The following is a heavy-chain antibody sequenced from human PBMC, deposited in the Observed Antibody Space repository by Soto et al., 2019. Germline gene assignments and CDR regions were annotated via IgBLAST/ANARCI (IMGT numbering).Heavy chain of an antibody. D-gene: IGHD4-17*01. J-gene: IGHJ6*03. CDR3: AKAGWDYGDYGGDYYYYYMDV. V-gene: IGHV3-30*18. CDR1: GFTFSSYG. CDR2: ISYDGSNK. Sequence: GGSLRLSCAASGFTFSSYGMHWVRQAPGKGLEWVAVISYDGSNKYYADSVKGRFTISRDNSKNTLYLQMNSLRAEDTAVYYCAKAGWDYGDYGGDYYYYYMDVWGKGTTVTVSS.